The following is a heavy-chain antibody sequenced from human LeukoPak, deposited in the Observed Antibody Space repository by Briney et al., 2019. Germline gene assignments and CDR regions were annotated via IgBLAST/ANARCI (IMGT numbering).Heavy chain of an antibody. J-gene: IGHJ3*02. V-gene: IGHV1-69*13. Sequence: GASVKVSCKASGGTFSSYAISWVRQAPGQGLEWMGGIIPIFGTANYAQKFQGRVTITADESTSTAYMELSSLRSEDTAVYYCARSGYCSSTSCLFDIWGQGTMVTVSS. CDR3: ARSGYCSSTSCLFDI. D-gene: IGHD2-2*01. CDR1: GGTFSSYA. CDR2: IIPIFGTA.